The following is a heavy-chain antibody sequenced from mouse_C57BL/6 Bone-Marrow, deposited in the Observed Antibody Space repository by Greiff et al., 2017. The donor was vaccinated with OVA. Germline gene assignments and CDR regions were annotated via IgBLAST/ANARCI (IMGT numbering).Heavy chain of an antibody. CDR1: DSEVFPIAY. J-gene: IGHJ3*01. V-gene: IGHV15-2*01. CDR2: ILPSIGRT. CDR3: ARDAFDYYGSSPLLGFAY. D-gene: IGHD1-1*01. Sequence: QVQLKESGSELRSPGSSVKLSCKDFDSEVFPIAYMSWVRQKPGHGFEWIGGILPSIGRTIYGEKFEDKATLDADTLSNTAYLELNSLTSEDSAIYYCARDAFDYYGSSPLLGFAYWGQGTLVTVSA.